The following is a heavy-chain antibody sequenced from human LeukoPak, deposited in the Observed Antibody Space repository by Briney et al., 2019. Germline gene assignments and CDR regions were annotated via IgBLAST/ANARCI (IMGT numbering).Heavy chain of an antibody. V-gene: IGHV4-39*01. D-gene: IGHD3-10*01. Sequence: SETLSLTCTVSGGSISSSSYYWGWIRQPPGRGLEWIGSISYSGSTYYNPSLKSRVTISVDTSKNQFSLKLSSVTAADTAVYYCARREGSGSLDAFDIWGQGTMVTVSS. CDR1: GGSISSSSYY. CDR2: ISYSGST. J-gene: IGHJ3*02. CDR3: ARREGSGSLDAFDI.